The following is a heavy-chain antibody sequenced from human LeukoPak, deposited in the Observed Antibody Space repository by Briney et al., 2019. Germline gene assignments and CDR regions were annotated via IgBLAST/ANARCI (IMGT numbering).Heavy chain of an antibody. V-gene: IGHV4-31*03. D-gene: IGHD6-19*01. J-gene: IGHJ1*01. Sequence: KPSETLSLTCTVSGGSISSGGYYWSWIRQHPGKGLEWIGYIYYSGSTYYNPSLKSRVTISVDTSKNQFSLKLSSVTAADTAVYYCAREAVAGTGYFQHWGQGTLVTVSS. CDR1: GGSISSGGYY. CDR3: AREAVAGTGYFQH. CDR2: IYYSGST.